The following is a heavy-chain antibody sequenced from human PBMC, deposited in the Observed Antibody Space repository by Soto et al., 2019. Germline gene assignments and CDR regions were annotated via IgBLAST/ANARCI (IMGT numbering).Heavy chain of an antibody. CDR2: ISYDVSDI. D-gene: IGHD3-10*02. J-gene: IGHJ4*02. CDR1: GFIFSNYG. CDR3: AIVRVADSPLDH. Sequence: QVQLVESGGGVVQPGRSLRLSCAGSGFIFSNYGMHWVRQAPGKGLEWVAFISYDVSDILYADSVKGRFTISRDNSKSTLFLHMNRPRAEDTAVYFCAIVRVADSPLDHWGQGSLVTVSS. V-gene: IGHV3-30*03.